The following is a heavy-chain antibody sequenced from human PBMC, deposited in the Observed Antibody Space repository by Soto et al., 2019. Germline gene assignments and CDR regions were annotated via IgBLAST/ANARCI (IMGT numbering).Heavy chain of an antibody. D-gene: IGHD2-2*01. V-gene: IGHV4-59*01. J-gene: IGHJ6*02. CDR3: ARNNIVVDPAAPGPYSYYGMDV. CDR1: GGSISSYY. CDR2: IYYSGST. Sequence: PSETLSLTCTVSGGSISSYYWSWIRQPPGKGLEWIGYIYYSGSTNYNPSLKSRVTISVDTSKNQFSLKLSSVTAADTAVYYCARNNIVVDPAAPGPYSYYGMDVWGQGTTVTVS.